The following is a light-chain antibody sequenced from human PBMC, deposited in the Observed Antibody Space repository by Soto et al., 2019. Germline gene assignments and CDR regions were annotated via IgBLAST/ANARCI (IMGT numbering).Light chain of an antibody. Sequence: EVVMTQSPATLSASPGERATLSCRASQTISSNVAWYQQKPGQAPRLLIYGASTRATGIPARFSGSGSGTEFTLTISSLQSEDFAGYYCQQYNDWPPLTFGGGTKVEIK. V-gene: IGKV3-15*01. CDR2: GAS. CDR3: QQYNDWPPLT. J-gene: IGKJ4*01. CDR1: QTISSN.